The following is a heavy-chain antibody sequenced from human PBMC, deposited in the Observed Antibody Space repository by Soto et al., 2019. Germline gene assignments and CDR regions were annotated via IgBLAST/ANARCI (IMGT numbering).Heavy chain of an antibody. CDR2: INPNSGGT. Sequence: GESLKISCKASGYTFTGYYMHWVRQAPGQGLEWMGWINPNSGGTNYAQKFQGWVTMTRDTSISTAYMELSRLRSDDTAVYYCARSEVGATAFDIWGQGTMVTVSS. D-gene: IGHD1-26*01. J-gene: IGHJ3*02. CDR1: GYTFTGYY. V-gene: IGHV1-2*04. CDR3: ARSEVGATAFDI.